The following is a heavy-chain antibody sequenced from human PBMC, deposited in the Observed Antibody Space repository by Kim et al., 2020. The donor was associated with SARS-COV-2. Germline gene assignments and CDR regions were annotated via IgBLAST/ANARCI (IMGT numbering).Heavy chain of an antibody. D-gene: IGHD2-15*01. CDR2: ISAYNGHT. V-gene: IGHV1-18*01. Sequence: ASVKVSCKASGYVFTTYGISWVRQAPGQGLEWMGWISAYNGHTNYAQRLQGRVSMTTDTSTSAVYMELRSLRSDDTAVYYCARDLRHYPSGGYDDVFDVWGQGTMVTVSS. CDR1: GYVFTTYG. J-gene: IGHJ3*01. CDR3: ARDLRHYPSGGYDDVFDV.